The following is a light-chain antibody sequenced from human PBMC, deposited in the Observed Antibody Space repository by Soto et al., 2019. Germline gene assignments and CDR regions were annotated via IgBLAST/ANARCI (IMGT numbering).Light chain of an antibody. V-gene: IGKV1-5*01. CDR2: DAS. Sequence: DIQMTQSPSSLSASVGDRVTITCRASQSISSYLNWYQQKPGKAPKLLIYDASSLESGVPSRFSGSGSGTEGTITISSLKNDDCATYYCQQYNSYLLTFGGGTKVDIK. CDR3: QQYNSYLLT. J-gene: IGKJ4*01. CDR1: QSISSY.